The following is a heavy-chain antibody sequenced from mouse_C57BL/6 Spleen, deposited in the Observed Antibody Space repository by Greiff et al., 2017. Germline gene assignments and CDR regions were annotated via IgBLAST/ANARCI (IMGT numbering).Heavy chain of an antibody. CDR3: ARDEGLGNFDY. D-gene: IGHD4-1*01. V-gene: IGHV5-4*01. J-gene: IGHJ2*01. CDR2: ISDGGSYT. Sequence: EVKLMESGGGLVKPGGSLKLSCAASGFTFSSYAMSWVRQTPEKRLEWVATISDGGSYTYYPDNVKGRFTISRDNAKNNLYLQMSHLKSEDTAMYYCARDEGLGNFDYWGQGTTLTVSS. CDR1: GFTFSSYA.